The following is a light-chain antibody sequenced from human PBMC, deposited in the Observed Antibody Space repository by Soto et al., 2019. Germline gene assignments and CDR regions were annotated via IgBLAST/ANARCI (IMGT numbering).Light chain of an antibody. V-gene: IGLV2-14*01. CDR2: EVS. CDR1: SSDVGSYNY. Sequence: QSALTQPASVSGSPGQSITISCTGTSSDVGSYNYVSWYQQHPGKAPKLMIYEVSNRPSGVSHRFSGSKSGNTASLTISGIQAEDETIYYCSSYTSTSTYVFGTGTKLTVL. J-gene: IGLJ1*01. CDR3: SSYTSTSTYV.